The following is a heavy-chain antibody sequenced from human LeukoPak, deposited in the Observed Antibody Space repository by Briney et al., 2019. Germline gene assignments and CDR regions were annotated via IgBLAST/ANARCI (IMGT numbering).Heavy chain of an antibody. CDR2: ISGSGGSI. D-gene: IGHD5-24*01. CDR3: AKGGDGYNYYFDY. Sequence: GGSLRLSCEASGFTFGNYAMNWVRQAPGKGLEWVSGISGSGGSIRYADSVKGRFIISRDNSKNTLYLQMNSLRAEDTAVYYCAKGGDGYNYYFDYWGQETLVTVSS. V-gene: IGHV3-23*01. CDR1: GFTFGNYA. J-gene: IGHJ4*02.